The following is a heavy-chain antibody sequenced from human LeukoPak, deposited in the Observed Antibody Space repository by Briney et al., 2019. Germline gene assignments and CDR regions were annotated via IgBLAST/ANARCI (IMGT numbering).Heavy chain of an antibody. J-gene: IGHJ4*02. V-gene: IGHV3-21*06. D-gene: IGHD3-16*02. CDR1: GFTFSTYS. Sequence: GGSLRLSCAGSGFTFSTYSMNWVRQAPGKGLEWVSSISGSSGSIYYADSVKDRFTIFRDNAENSLYLQMNSLRAEDTAVYYCARANPPGISFFDYWGQGALVSVSS. CDR3: ARANPPGISFFDY. CDR2: ISGSSGSI.